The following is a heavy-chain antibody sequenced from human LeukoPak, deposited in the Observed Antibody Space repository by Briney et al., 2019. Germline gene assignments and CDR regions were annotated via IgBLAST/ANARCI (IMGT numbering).Heavy chain of an antibody. CDR1: GFTFSSYA. Sequence: GRSLRLSCAASGFTFSSYAMHWVRQAPGKGLEWVAVISYDGSNKYYADSVKGRFTISRDNSKNTLYLQMNSLRAEDTAVYYCAREVTMGYYYYYYGMDVRGQGTTVTVSS. CDR2: ISYDGSNK. D-gene: IGHD3-10*01. CDR3: AREVTMGYYYYYYGMDV. V-gene: IGHV3-30-3*01. J-gene: IGHJ6*02.